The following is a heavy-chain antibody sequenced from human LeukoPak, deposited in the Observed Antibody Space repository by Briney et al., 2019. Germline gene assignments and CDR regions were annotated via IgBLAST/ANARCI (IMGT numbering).Heavy chain of an antibody. CDR2: LSYDGSNK. CDR3: ARDAGFY. Sequence: GGSLRLSCAASGFTFSSYAMHWVRQAPGKGLEWVAVLSYDGSNKYYADSVKGRFTISRDNSKNTLYLQMNSLRAEDTAVYYCARDAGFYWGQGTLVTVSS. CDR1: GFTFSSYA. J-gene: IGHJ4*02. V-gene: IGHV3-30-3*01. D-gene: IGHD3-10*01.